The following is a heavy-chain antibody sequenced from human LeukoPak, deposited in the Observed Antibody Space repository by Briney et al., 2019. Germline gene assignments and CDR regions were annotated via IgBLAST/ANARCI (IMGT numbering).Heavy chain of an antibody. D-gene: IGHD3-10*01. V-gene: IGHV1-46*01. Sequence: ASVKVSCKASGYTFTSYYMHWVRQAPGQGLEWMGIINPSGGSTSYAQKFQAKITMTRDTSTSTVYMGLSSLRSEDTAVYYCARGQWFGDKFWFDPWGQGTLVTVSS. CDR2: INPSGGST. CDR1: GYTFTSYY. CDR3: ARGQWFGDKFWFDP. J-gene: IGHJ5*02.